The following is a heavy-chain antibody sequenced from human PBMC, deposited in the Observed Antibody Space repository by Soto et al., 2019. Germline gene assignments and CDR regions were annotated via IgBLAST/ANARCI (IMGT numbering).Heavy chain of an antibody. J-gene: IGHJ6*02. D-gene: IGHD3-9*01. CDR2: ISSSGSTI. CDR3: ARSGSARYDILTGYYPTYGMDV. Sequence: LSLSCAASGFTFSSYEMNWVRQAPGKGLEWVSYISSSGSTIYYADSVKGRFTISRDNAKNSLYLQMNSLRAEDTAAYYCARSGSARYDILTGYYPTYGMDVWGQGTTVTVSS. CDR1: GFTFSSYE. V-gene: IGHV3-48*03.